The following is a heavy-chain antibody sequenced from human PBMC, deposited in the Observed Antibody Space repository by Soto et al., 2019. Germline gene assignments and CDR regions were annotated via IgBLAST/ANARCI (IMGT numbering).Heavy chain of an antibody. J-gene: IGHJ4*02. CDR3: ATEMATIKGFFDK. D-gene: IGHD2-8*01. CDR2: INSSSSDS. CDR1: GYTFTGYT. V-gene: IGHV1-2*02. Sequence: QAHLVQSGAEVKKPGASVKVSCKASGYTFTGYTFHWVQQAPGQGLEWMAWINSSSSDSSYAPKIQGRVTMTMDAPSSTAYMELTRLRSDDTAVYYCATEMATIKGFFDKWGQGTPVVVSS.